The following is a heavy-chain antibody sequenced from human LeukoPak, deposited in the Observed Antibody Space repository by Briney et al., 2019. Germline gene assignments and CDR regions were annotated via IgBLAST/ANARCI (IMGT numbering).Heavy chain of an antibody. CDR2: ISGSGNNT. Sequence: PGGSLRLSCAASGFTFSSYAMSWVRQAPGKGLEWVSTISGSGNNTYSTDSVKGRFTISRDNSKNTVYLQMNSVRADDTAIYYCAKTSYYDLWSGSLRGYFDYWGQGTLVTVSS. CDR3: AKTSYYDLWSGSLRGYFDY. V-gene: IGHV3-23*01. CDR1: GFTFSSYA. J-gene: IGHJ4*02. D-gene: IGHD3-3*01.